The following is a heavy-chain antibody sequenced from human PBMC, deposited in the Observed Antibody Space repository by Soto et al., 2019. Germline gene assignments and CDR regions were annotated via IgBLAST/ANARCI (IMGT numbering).Heavy chain of an antibody. V-gene: IGHV3-30-3*01. Sequence: QVQLVESGGGVVQPGRSLRLSCAASGFTFSNYAMHWVRQAPGKGLEWVANILNDGTNKNYADSVKGRFTISSDNSQNRVHLQRTTLSVEDTDVNYCTRGWDCYDGGDAVDIWGKGTLVRVSS. CDR3: TRGWDCYDGGDAVDI. CDR2: ILNDGTNK. D-gene: IGHD2-21*02. CDR1: GFTFSNYA. J-gene: IGHJ3*02.